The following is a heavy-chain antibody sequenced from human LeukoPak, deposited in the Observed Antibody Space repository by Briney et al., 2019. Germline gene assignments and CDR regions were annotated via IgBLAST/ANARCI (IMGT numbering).Heavy chain of an antibody. CDR1: GFTFSSYS. Sequence: GGSLRLSCAASGFTFSSYSMNWVRHAPGKGLEWVSSISISSSYIYYADSVKGRFTISRDNAKNSLYLQMNSLRAEDTAVYYCAMRRHCGGDCYGFDYWGQGTLVTVSS. J-gene: IGHJ4*02. CDR3: AMRRHCGGDCYGFDY. CDR2: ISISSSYI. V-gene: IGHV3-21*01. D-gene: IGHD2-21*01.